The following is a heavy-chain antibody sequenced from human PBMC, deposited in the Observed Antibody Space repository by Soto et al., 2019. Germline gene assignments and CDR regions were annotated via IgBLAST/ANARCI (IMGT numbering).Heavy chain of an antibody. V-gene: IGHV4-4*02. D-gene: IGHD3-16*01. CDR2: IYHGGST. CDR1: GDSISSSNW. Sequence: SETLSLTCAVSGDSISSSNWWSWVRQPPGKGLEWIGEIYHGGSTNYNSSLKSRVTISVDKSKSQFSLKLSSVTAADTAVYYCASKTFTSGGFDYWGQGTLVTVSS. CDR3: ASKTFTSGGFDY. J-gene: IGHJ4*02.